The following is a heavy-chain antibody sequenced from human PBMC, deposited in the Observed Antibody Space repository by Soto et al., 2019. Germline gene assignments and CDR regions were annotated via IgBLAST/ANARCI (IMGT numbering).Heavy chain of an antibody. D-gene: IGHD6-25*01. CDR1: GYSFSGYY. J-gene: IGHJ4*02. Sequence: ASVKVSCKASGYSFSGYYIQWVRQAPGQGPEWLGWIYPNTETTDSSKKFQGRVTMTSDMSTRTVYVELRDLRSDDTAVYYCVSLQTSGWHGVHWGQGTLVTVSS. CDR3: VSLQTSGWHGVH. CDR2: IYPNTETT. V-gene: IGHV1-2*02.